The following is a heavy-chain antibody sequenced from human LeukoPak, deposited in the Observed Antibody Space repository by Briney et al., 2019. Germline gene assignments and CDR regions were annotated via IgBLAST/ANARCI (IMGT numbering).Heavy chain of an antibody. Sequence: SGGSLRLSCAASGFTFSSYGMHWVRQAPGKGLEWVAVISYDGSNKCYADSVKGRFTISRDNSKNTLYLQMNSLRAEDTAVYYCAKDQYFDYWGQGTLVTVSS. CDR3: AKDQYFDY. J-gene: IGHJ4*02. CDR2: ISYDGSNK. CDR1: GFTFSSYG. V-gene: IGHV3-30*18.